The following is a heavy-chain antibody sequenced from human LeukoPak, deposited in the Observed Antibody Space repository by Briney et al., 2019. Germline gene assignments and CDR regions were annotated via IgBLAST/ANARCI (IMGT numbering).Heavy chain of an antibody. CDR2: IYSGGST. CDR1: GFTVSSNY. J-gene: IGHJ4*02. Sequence: GGSLRLSCAASGFTVSSNYMSWVRQAPGKGLEWVSVIYSGGSTYYAGSVKGRFTISRHDSKNTLYLQMNSLRAEDTAVYYCARVYYDSSGYYLDYWGQGTLVTVSS. D-gene: IGHD3-22*01. CDR3: ARVYYDSSGYYLDY. V-gene: IGHV3-53*04.